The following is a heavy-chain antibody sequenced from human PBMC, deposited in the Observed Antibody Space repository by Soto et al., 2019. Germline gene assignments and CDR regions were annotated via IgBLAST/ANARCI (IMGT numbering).Heavy chain of an antibody. Sequence: QVQLVQSGAEVKTPGASVKVSCKASGYTFTSYDMNWVRQAPGQGLEWMGWMNPNSGNTGYAQKIQGRLTMTRDTAVTIAHMELSSVRNEDKAVDYCARSDGYDFSGLDSWGQGTLVTVSA. CDR3: ARSDGYDFSGLDS. CDR2: MNPNSGNT. CDR1: GYTFTSYD. V-gene: IGHV1-8*01. J-gene: IGHJ5*01. D-gene: IGHD1-20*01.